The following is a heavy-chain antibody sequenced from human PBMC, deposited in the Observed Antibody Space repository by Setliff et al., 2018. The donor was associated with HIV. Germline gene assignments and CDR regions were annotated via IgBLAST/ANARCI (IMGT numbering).Heavy chain of an antibody. D-gene: IGHD7-27*01. CDR1: GYTFTTHD. CDR3: ARQLSNSLDY. J-gene: IGHJ4*02. CDR2: MSPNSDNR. Sequence: ASVKVSCKASGYTFTTHDNTHDINWVRQAPGQGLEWMGWMSPNSDNRGYAQKFQGRVTMTRDTSINTAYMELSGLRSDDTAMYYCARQLSNSLDYWGQGTLVTVS. V-gene: IGHV1-8*01.